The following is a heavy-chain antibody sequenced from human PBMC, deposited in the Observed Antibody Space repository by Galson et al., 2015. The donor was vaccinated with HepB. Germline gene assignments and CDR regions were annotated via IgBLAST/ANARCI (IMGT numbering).Heavy chain of an antibody. J-gene: IGHJ6*02. CDR1: GGSISSGSYY. CDR3: AREPSRIAVTHTLPSTYGMDV. CDR2: IYTSGST. V-gene: IGHV4-61*02. D-gene: IGHD6-19*01. Sequence: TLSLTCTVSGGSISSGSYYWSWIRQPAGKGLEWIGRIYTSGSTNYNPSLKSRVTISVDTSKNQFSLKLSSVTAADTAVYYCAREPSRIAVTHTLPSTYGMDVWGQGTTVTVSS.